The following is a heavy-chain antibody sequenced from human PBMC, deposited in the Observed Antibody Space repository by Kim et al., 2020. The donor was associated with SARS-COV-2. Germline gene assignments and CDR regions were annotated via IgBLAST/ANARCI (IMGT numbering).Heavy chain of an antibody. CDR3: ASPGGYCTNGVCYTAEYFQH. CDR2: ISYDGSNK. D-gene: IGHD2-8*01. Sequence: GGSLRLSCAASGFTFSSYAMHWVRQAPGKGLEWVAVISYDGSNKYYADSVKGRFTISRDNSKNTLYLQMNSLRAEDTAVYYCASPGGYCTNGVCYTAEYFQHWGQGTLVTVSS. J-gene: IGHJ1*01. CDR1: GFTFSSYA. V-gene: IGHV3-30-3*01.